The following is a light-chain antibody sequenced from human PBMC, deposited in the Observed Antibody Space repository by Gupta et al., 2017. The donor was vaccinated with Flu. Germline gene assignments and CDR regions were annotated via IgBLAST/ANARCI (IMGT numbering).Light chain of an antibody. CDR3: QQSYNTPLT. CDR1: QSINTY. CDR2: DAS. Sequence: DIQMTQSPSSLSASVGDRVTITCRASQSINTYLSWYQQEPGKAPNLLIYDASSLQSGVPSRFSGSGSGTDFTLTISTLQPEDFATYYCQQSYNTPLTFGGWTKVEI. J-gene: IGKJ4*01. V-gene: IGKV1-39*01.